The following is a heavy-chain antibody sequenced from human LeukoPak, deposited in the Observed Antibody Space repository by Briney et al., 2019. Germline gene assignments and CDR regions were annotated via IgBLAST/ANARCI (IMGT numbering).Heavy chain of an antibody. CDR3: ARGRARYFDWLLSQYYFDY. J-gene: IGHJ4*02. D-gene: IGHD3-9*01. V-gene: IGHV4-59*01. CDR1: GGSISSYY. Sequence: SETLSLTCTVSGGSISSYYWSWIRQPPRKGLEWIGYIYYSGSTNYNPSLKSRVTISVDTSKHQFSLKLSSVTAADTAVYYCARGRARYFDWLLSQYYFDYWGQGTLVTVSS. CDR2: IYYSGST.